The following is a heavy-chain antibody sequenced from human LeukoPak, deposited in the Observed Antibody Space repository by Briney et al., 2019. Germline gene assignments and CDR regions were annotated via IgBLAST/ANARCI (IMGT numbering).Heavy chain of an antibody. CDR1: GFTFSRYW. Sequence: GGSLRLSCAPSGFTFSRYWMTWLRQAPGKGLEWVASIKDDGRQKYYVDSVKGRFTVSRDNAKDSVYLQIKSLRAEDTALYYCARDASRGFDNWGQGTLVTVSS. CDR2: IKDDGRQK. CDR3: ARDASRGFDN. J-gene: IGHJ4*02. V-gene: IGHV3-7*01. D-gene: IGHD2-2*01.